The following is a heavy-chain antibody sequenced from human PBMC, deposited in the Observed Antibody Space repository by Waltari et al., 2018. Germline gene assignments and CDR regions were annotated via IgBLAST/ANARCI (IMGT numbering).Heavy chain of an antibody. D-gene: IGHD1-1*01. CDR1: GGSFSGYY. J-gene: IGHJ6*02. CDR2: INHSGST. Sequence: QVQLQQWGAGLLKPSETLSLTCAVYGGSFSGYYWSWIRQPPGKGLEWIGEINHSGSTNYNPSLKSRVTISVDTSKNQFSLKLSSVTAADTAVYYCAREGWNLYYYGMDVWGQGTTVTVSS. V-gene: IGHV4-34*01. CDR3: AREGWNLYYYGMDV.